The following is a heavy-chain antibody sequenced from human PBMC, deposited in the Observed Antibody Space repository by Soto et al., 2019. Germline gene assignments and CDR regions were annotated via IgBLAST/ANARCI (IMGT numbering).Heavy chain of an antibody. J-gene: IGHJ6*02. V-gene: IGHV1-69*01. CDR3: ARVALGYGSGSYYNYGMDV. CDR1: GGTFSSYA. CDR2: IIPIFGTA. Sequence: QVQLVQSGAEVKKPGSSVKVSCKASGGTFSSYAISWVRQAPGQGLEWMGGIIPIFGTANYAQKFQGRVTITAGESTSTAYMELSRLRSEDTAVYYGARVALGYGSGSYYNYGMDVWGQGTTVTVSS. D-gene: IGHD3-10*01.